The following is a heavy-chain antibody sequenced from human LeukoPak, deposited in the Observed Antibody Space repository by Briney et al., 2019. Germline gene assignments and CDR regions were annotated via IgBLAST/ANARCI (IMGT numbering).Heavy chain of an antibody. V-gene: IGHV3-33*06. CDR2: IWYDGGDK. D-gene: IGHD6-19*01. J-gene: IGHJ6*03. Sequence: GRSLRLSCAASGFTFSSYGMQWVRQAPGKGLEWVAVIWYDGGDKYYADSVKGRFTISRDNSKNTVYLQMNSLRAEDTAVYYCAKGVAYSSGWLVYYYYMDVWGKGTTVTVSS. CDR1: GFTFSSYG. CDR3: AKGVAYSSGWLVYYYYMDV.